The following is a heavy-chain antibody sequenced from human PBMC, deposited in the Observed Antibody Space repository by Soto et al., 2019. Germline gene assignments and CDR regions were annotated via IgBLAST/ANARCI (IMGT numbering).Heavy chain of an antibody. V-gene: IGHV1-58*01. J-gene: IGHJ4*02. CDR2: IIVDSGNT. CDR1: GFHFADSS. Sequence: KVACKASGFHFADSSVQCVRQARGQSLEWIGRIIVDSGNTKSAEKFTERVSMSWDMSTSTALMELRSLSSDDTAVYYCATANNPSPFDYWGLGTLVTVSS. CDR3: ATANNPSPFDY.